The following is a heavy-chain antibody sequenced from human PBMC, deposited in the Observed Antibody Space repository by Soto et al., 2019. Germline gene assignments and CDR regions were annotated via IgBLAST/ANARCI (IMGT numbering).Heavy chain of an antibody. CDR3: AKARDQQWVRLPFDY. Sequence: EVQLLESGGVLVQPGGSLRLSCVGSGFFFSSYTMTWVRQAPGKVLEWVSSFSATSENTYYADSVRGRFTISRDNSKNTLFLQMNSLTAEDTAMYYCAKARDQQWVRLPFDYWGQGILVSVSS. V-gene: IGHV3-23*01. J-gene: IGHJ4*02. CDR1: GFFFSSYT. CDR2: FSATSENT. D-gene: IGHD6-19*01.